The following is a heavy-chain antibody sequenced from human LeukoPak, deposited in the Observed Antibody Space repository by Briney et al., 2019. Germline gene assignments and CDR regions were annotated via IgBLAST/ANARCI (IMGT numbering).Heavy chain of an antibody. CDR3: ARTDIVVVVAATLGLGGYFDY. V-gene: IGHV1-69*13. CDR2: IIPIFGTA. Sequence: SVKVSCKASGGTFSSYATSWVRQAPGQGLEWMGGIIPIFGTANYAQKFQGRVTITADESTSTAYMELSSLRSEDTAVYYCARTDIVVVVAATLGLGGYFDYWGQGTLVTVSS. J-gene: IGHJ4*02. D-gene: IGHD2-15*01. CDR1: GGTFSSYA.